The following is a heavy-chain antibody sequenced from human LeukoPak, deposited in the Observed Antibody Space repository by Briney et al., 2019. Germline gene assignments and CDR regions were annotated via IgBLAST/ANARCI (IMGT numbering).Heavy chain of an antibody. Sequence: ASVKVSCKASGYTFIIYGISWVRQAPGQGLEWMGWISGDSENEHYAQNHQGRVTMTTDTSTNTAYLEVRSLKSEDTAVYYCARVGNPRAYYYYYMDVWGTGTTVTVSS. CDR1: GYTFIIYG. V-gene: IGHV1-18*01. CDR3: ARVGNPRAYYYYYMDV. CDR2: ISGDSENE. D-gene: IGHD1-14*01. J-gene: IGHJ6*03.